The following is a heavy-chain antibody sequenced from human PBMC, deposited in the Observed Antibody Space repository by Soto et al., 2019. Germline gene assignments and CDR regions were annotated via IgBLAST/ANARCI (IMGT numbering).Heavy chain of an antibody. CDR3: ARDSDTAMAYYFDY. V-gene: IGHV3-11*06. Sequence: PGGSLRPSCAASGFTFSDYYMSWIRQAPGKGLEWVSYISSSSSYTNYADSVKGRFTISRDNAKNSLYLQMNSLRAEDTAVYYCARDSDTAMAYYFDYWGQGTLVTVSS. J-gene: IGHJ4*02. CDR2: ISSSSSYT. D-gene: IGHD5-18*01. CDR1: GFTFSDYY.